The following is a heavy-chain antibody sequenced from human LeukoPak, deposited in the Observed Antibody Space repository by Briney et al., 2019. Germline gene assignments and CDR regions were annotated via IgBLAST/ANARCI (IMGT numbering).Heavy chain of an antibody. J-gene: IGHJ4*02. Sequence: PGGSLRLSCAASGFIFSDSYMSWVRQAPGKGLEWVATLWPAGTKVHYLDSVQGRFIISRDNAENSLYLQMNSLRVEDTAVYYCAKLLGSVTTYDYWGQGTLVTVSS. CDR1: GFIFSDSY. D-gene: IGHD4-11*01. CDR2: LWPAGTKV. V-gene: IGHV3-7*01. CDR3: AKLLGSVTTYDY.